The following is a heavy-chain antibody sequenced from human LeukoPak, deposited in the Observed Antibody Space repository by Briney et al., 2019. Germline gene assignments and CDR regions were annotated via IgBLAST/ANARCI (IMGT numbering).Heavy chain of an antibody. D-gene: IGHD6-13*01. CDR1: GYTFTSYD. CDR3: ARDSLHIAAAGSPDRY. V-gene: IGHV1-8*01. CDR2: MNPNSGNT. J-gene: IGHJ4*02. Sequence: GASVTVSCKASGYTFTSYDINWVRQATGQGLEWMGWMNPNSGNTGYAQKFQGRVTMARNTSISTAYMELSSLRSEDTAVYYCARDSLHIAAAGSPDRYWGQGTLVTVSS.